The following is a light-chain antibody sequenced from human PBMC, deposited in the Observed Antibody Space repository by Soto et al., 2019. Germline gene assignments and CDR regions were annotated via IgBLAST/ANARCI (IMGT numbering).Light chain of an antibody. Sequence: DIQLTQSPSSLSASVGDRVTITCRASQSISNYLHWFQHKPGKAPNLLIYAASSLQSGVPSRFSGSGSGTDFTLTISSLQPEDYATYYGQQNYSWKTFGQGTKVEIK. V-gene: IGKV1-39*01. J-gene: IGKJ1*01. CDR1: QSISNY. CDR2: AAS. CDR3: QQNYSWKT.